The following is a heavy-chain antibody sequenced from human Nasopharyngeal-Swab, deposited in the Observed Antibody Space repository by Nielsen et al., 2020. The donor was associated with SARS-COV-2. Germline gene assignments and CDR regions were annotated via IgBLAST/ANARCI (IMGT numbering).Heavy chain of an antibody. D-gene: IGHD3-10*01. J-gene: IGHJ6*02. V-gene: IGHV4-39*02. Sequence: SETLSLTCTVSGGSISSSSYYWGWIRQPPGKGLEWIGSIYYSGSTYYNPSLKSRVTISVDTSKNQFSLKLSSVTAADTAVCYCARDYYGSGSYDFLGLYYYGMDVWGQGTTVTVSS. CDR3: ARDYYGSGSYDFLGLYYYGMDV. CDR2: IYYSGST. CDR1: GGSISSSSYY.